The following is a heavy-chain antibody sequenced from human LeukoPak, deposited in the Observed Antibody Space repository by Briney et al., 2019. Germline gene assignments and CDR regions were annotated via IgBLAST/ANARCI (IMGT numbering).Heavy chain of an antibody. CDR2: IYPGDSGT. CDR3: ARGEDSSGNYQDNWFDP. D-gene: IGHD3-22*01. Sequence: GESLKISCKGSGYSFTTYWIAWVRQMPGKGLEWMGIIYPGDSGTRYSPSFQGQVTISADKSISTAYLQWSSLKASDTAMYYCARGEDSSGNYQDNWFDPWGQGTLVTVSS. V-gene: IGHV5-51*01. J-gene: IGHJ5*02. CDR1: GYSFTTYW.